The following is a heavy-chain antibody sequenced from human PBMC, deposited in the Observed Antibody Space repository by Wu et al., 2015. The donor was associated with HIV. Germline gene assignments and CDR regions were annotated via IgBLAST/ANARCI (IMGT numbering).Heavy chain of an antibody. Sequence: QVQLVQSGAEVKKPGASVKVSCKASGYTFTSYGISWVRQAPGQGLEWMGWISAYNGNTNYAQKLQGRVTMTTDTSTSTAYMELRSLRSDDTAVYYCARIPFTRKTMVRGVSDYWGQGTLVTVSS. V-gene: IGHV1-18*01. D-gene: IGHD3-10*01. CDR3: ARIPFTRKTMVRGVSDY. J-gene: IGHJ4*02. CDR1: GYTFTSYG. CDR2: ISAYNGNT.